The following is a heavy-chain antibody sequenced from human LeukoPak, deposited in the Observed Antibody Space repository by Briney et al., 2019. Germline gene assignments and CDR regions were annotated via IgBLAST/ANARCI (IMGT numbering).Heavy chain of an antibody. Sequence: GGSLRLSCAASGFTVSSNYMSWVRQAPGKGLEWVSVIYSGGSTYYADSVKGRFTISRDNSKNTLYLQMNSLRAEDTAVYYCARSRREIVGASLWFDPWGQGTLVTVSS. CDR3: ARSRREIVGASLWFDP. CDR1: GFTVSSNY. D-gene: IGHD1-26*01. J-gene: IGHJ5*02. V-gene: IGHV3-53*01. CDR2: IYSGGST.